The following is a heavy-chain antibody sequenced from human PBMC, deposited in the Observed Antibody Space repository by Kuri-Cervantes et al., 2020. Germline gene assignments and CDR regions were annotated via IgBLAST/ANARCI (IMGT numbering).Heavy chain of an antibody. D-gene: IGHD6-19*01. CDR2: INHSGST. Sequence: ESLKISCAVYGGSFSGYYWSWIRQPPGKGLEWIGEINHSGSTNYNPSLKSRVTISVDTSKNQFSLKLTSVTAADTAVYYCARDSTGWYNWFDPWGQGTLVTVSS. CDR1: GGSFSGYY. V-gene: IGHV4-34*01. CDR3: ARDSTGWYNWFDP. J-gene: IGHJ5*02.